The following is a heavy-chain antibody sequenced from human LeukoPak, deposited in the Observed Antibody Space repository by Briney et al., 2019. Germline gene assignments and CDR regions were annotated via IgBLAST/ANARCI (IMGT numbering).Heavy chain of an antibody. Sequence: PGGSLRLSCATSGFTFSSNWMHWVRQAPGKGLVWVSRINGYGSSTSYADSAKGRFTISRDNAKNTLSLQMNSLRAEDTAVYYCAREPTGALKFDLWGRGTLVTVSS. D-gene: IGHD7-27*01. CDR3: AREPTGALKFDL. V-gene: IGHV3-74*01. CDR2: INGYGSST. CDR1: GFTFSSNW. J-gene: IGHJ2*01.